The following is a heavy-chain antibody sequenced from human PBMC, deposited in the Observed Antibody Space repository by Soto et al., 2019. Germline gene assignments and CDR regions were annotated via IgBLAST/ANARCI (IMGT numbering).Heavy chain of an antibody. CDR2: ITTDKGKT. J-gene: IGHJ4*02. V-gene: IGHV1-18*01. CDR3: ATRSPAFDY. Sequence: QVQLVQSGPEVKKPGPSVKVSCKTSGYTFTSYGISWVRQAPGQGLEWMGWITTDKGKTNYAQKFQGRVTMTTDTSTSTGYMELRSLRSDDTAVYYCATRSPAFDYWGQGTLVTVST. CDR1: GYTFTSYG.